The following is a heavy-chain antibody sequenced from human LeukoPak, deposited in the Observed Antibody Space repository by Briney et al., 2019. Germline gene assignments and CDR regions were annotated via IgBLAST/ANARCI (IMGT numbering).Heavy chain of an antibody. CDR2: IYYSGST. V-gene: IGHV4-59*01. CDR3: ARLTYYYDSSGPWGSFDY. Sequence: SETLSLTCTVSGGSISSYYWSWIRQPPGKGLEWIGYIYYSGSTNYNPSLKSRVTISVDTSKNQFSQKLSSVTAADTAVYYCARLTYYYDSSGPWGSFDYWGQGTLVTVSS. CDR1: GGSISSYY. D-gene: IGHD3-22*01. J-gene: IGHJ4*02.